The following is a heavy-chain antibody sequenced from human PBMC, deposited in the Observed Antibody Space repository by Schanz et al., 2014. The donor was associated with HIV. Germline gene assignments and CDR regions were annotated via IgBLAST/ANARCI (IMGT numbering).Heavy chain of an antibody. Sequence: EVQLLESGGGLVQPGGSLRLSCAASGFTFRSYAMNWVRQTPGKGLQWVSSIDGRGVSTYYGDSLKGRFTISRDNFKDMVYLQMNSLRVEDTALYYCTRGQSGTYGTFDVWGRGTVVTVSS. CDR2: IDGRGVST. J-gene: IGHJ3*01. CDR1: GFTFRSYA. CDR3: TRGQSGTYGTFDV. D-gene: IGHD1-26*01. V-gene: IGHV3-23*01.